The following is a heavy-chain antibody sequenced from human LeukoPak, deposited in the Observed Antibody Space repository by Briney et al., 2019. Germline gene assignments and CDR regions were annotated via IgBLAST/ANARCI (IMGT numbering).Heavy chain of an antibody. V-gene: IGHV3-64*01. CDR2: ISSNGGST. CDR3: AREMTRSFDY. CDR1: GFTFSSYA. J-gene: IGHJ4*02. Sequence: GGSLRLSCAASGFTFSSYAMHWVRQAPGKGPEYVSAISSNGGSTYYANSVKGRFTISRDNSKNTLYLQMGSLRAEDMAVYYCAREMTRSFDYWGQGTLVTVSS.